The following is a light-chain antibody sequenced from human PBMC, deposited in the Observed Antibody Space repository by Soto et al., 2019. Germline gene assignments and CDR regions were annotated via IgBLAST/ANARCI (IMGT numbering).Light chain of an antibody. V-gene: IGLV7-43*01. CDR3: LLYYGGAGV. CDR2: STS. CDR1: TGAVTSFYY. Sequence: QTVVTQEPSLTVSPGRTVTLTCASSTGAVTSFYYPNWFQQKAGQAPRVLMYSTSNKHSWTPARFSGPLLGDKAALTLSGVQPEDEAEYYCLLYYGGAGVFGGGTKLTVL. J-gene: IGLJ3*02.